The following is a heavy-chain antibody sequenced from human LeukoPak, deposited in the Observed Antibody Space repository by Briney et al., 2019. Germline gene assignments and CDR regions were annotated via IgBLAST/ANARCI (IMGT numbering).Heavy chain of an antibody. V-gene: IGHV4-39*01. J-gene: IGHJ3*02. Sequence: PSETLSLTCTVSGGSFSSSSHYLGWVRQPPGKGLEWIGSMYYSGSTYYNASLRSRVTISVDTSRDQFSLKLSSVTAADTAVYYCARHFDRDGYKSNAFDIWGQGTMVTVSS. CDR2: MYYSGST. CDR1: GGSFSSSSHY. CDR3: ARHFDRDGYKSNAFDI. D-gene: IGHD5-24*01.